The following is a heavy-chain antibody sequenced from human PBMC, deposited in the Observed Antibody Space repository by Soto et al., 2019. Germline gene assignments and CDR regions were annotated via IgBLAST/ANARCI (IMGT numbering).Heavy chain of an antibody. Sequence: QVQLVQSGAEVKKPGSSVKVSCKASGGTFSSYTISWVRQAPGQGLEWMGRIIPILGIANYAQKFQGRVTTTADKSTSTAYMELSSLRSEDTAVYYCARASGTPKHYCYMDVWGKGTTVTVSS. D-gene: IGHD3-10*01. CDR1: GGTFSSYT. CDR2: IIPILGIA. CDR3: ARASGTPKHYCYMDV. J-gene: IGHJ6*03. V-gene: IGHV1-69*02.